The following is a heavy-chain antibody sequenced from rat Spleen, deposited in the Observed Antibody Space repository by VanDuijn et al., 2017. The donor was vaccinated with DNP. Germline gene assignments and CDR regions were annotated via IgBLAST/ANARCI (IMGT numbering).Heavy chain of an antibody. CDR3: ATNYGGYSAPDY. J-gene: IGHJ2*01. Sequence: QVQLKETGPGLVQPTQTLSITCTVSGFSLNTFYIQWVRQTPGKGLEWMGVIRSDGSTEYNSEFKSRLSISRVTSKNQVFLKMNSLKTEDTGTYYCATNYGGYSAPDYWGQGVMVTVSS. D-gene: IGHD1-11*01. V-gene: IGHV2-65*01. CDR1: GFSLNTFY. CDR2: IRSDGST.